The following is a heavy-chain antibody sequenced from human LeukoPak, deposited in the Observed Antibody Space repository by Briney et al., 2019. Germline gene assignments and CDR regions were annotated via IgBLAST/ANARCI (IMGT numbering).Heavy chain of an antibody. Sequence: PGGSLRLSCAASGFTFSSFSMNWVRQAPGKGLEWVSSISGSSSYIYYADSVKGGFTISRDNAKNSLYLQMNSLIAEDTAVYYCARDPSGVATAVNWFDPWGQGTLVTVSS. CDR1: GFTFSSFS. CDR3: ARDPSGVATAVNWFDP. D-gene: IGHD6-13*01. J-gene: IGHJ5*02. V-gene: IGHV3-21*01. CDR2: ISGSSSYI.